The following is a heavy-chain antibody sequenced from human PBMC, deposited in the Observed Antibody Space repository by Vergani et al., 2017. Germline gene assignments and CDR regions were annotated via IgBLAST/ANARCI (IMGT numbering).Heavy chain of an antibody. CDR2: IYPGDSDT. V-gene: IGHV5-51*01. Sequence: EVQLVQSGAEVKKPGESLKISCKGSGYSFTSYWIGWVRQMPGKGLEWMGIIYPGDSDTRYSPSFQGQVTISADKSISTAYLQWSSLKASDTAMYYCARQSVGYXLLKKTYYYYGMDVWGQGTTVTVSS. CDR3: ARQSVGYXLLKKTYYYYGMDV. D-gene: IGHD2-2*01. CDR1: GYSFTSYW. J-gene: IGHJ6*02.